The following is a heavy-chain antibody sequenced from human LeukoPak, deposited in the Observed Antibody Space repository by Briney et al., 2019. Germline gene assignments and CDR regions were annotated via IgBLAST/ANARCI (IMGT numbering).Heavy chain of an antibody. CDR1: GYTFTGYY. CDR2: INPNSGGT. J-gene: IGHJ3*02. V-gene: IGHV1-2*06. CDR3: ARGSTSDAFDI. Sequence: ASVKVSCKASGYTFTGYYMHWVRQAPGQGLEWMGRINPNSGGTNYAQKFQGRVTMTRNTSISTAYMELSSLRSEDTAVYYCARGSTSDAFDIWGQGTMVTVSS.